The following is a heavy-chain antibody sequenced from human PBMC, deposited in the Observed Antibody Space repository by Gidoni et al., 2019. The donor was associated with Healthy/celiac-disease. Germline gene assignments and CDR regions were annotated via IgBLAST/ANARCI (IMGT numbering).Heavy chain of an antibody. CDR1: GGSVSSGSYY. J-gene: IGHJ6*02. Sequence: QVQLQESGPGLVKPSETLSLTCTVSGGSVSSGSYYWSWIRQPPGKGLEWIGYIYYSGSTNYNPSLKSRVTISVDTSKNQFSLKLSSVTAADTAVYYCARDPVSTPGSYYYYGMDVWGQGTTVTVSS. D-gene: IGHD6-19*01. CDR3: ARDPVSTPGSYYYYGMDV. V-gene: IGHV4-61*01. CDR2: IYYSGST.